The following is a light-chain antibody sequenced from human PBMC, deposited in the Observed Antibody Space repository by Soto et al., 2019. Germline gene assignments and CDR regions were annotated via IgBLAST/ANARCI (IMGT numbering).Light chain of an antibody. J-gene: IGKJ4*01. CDR3: QQYYSYSLT. CDR1: QSISDW. V-gene: IGKV1-5*03. Sequence: DIPMTQSPSTLSASVGDRVIITCRASQSISDWLAWYQQKPGKAPNLLIYRASSLESGVPSRFRGSGSGTEFTLTISSLQPDDFATYYCQQYYSYSLTFGGGTKVEIK. CDR2: RAS.